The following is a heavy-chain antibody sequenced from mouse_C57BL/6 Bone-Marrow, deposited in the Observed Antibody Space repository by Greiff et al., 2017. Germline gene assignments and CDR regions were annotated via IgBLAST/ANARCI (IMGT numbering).Heavy chain of an antibody. Sequence: VHLVESGPGLVQPSQSLSITCTVSGFSLTSYGVHWVRQSPGKGLEWLGVIWSGGSTDYNAAFISRLSISKDNSKSQVFFKMNSLQADDTAIYYCARNSPITTVVGHYYAMDYWGQGTSVTVSS. D-gene: IGHD1-1*01. CDR3: ARNSPITTVVGHYYAMDY. CDR2: IWSGGST. J-gene: IGHJ4*01. CDR1: GFSLTSYG. V-gene: IGHV2-2*01.